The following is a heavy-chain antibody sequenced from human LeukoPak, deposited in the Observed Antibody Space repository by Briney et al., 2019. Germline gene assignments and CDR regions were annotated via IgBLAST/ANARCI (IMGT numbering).Heavy chain of an antibody. CDR2: VIAIFGRV. D-gene: IGHD3-22*01. V-gene: IGHV1-69*05. J-gene: IGHJ4*02. CDR3: ARGELGDSNGFSFFDY. Sequence: WASVKVSCKASRGTFSSYGISWVRQAPGQGLEWMGGVIAIFGRVKYGQKFQGRATITTDESTSTAYMELSSLTSEDTGVYYCARGELGDSNGFSFFDYWGQGTLVTVSS. CDR1: RGTFSSYG.